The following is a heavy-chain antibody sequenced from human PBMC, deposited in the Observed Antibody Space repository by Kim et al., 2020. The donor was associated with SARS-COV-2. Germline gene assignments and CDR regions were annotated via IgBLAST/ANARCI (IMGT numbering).Heavy chain of an antibody. CDR2: IRSKPNNYAT. Sequence: GGSLRLSCTASGFSFSGSAMHWLRQASGKGLEWVGRIRSKPNNYATAYAESGTGRFTISRDDSKNTALLQMNRPKTEDTAVYYCIRRGPNAMPVTGAPDGFTIWGPAAIVTVSS. J-gene: IGHJ3*02. V-gene: IGHV3-73*01. D-gene: IGHD6-19*01. CDR1: GFSFSGSA. CDR3: IRRGPNAMPVTGAPDGFTI.